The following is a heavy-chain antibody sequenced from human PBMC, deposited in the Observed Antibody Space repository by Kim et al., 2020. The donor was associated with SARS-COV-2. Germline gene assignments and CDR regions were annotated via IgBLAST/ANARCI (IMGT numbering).Heavy chain of an antibody. CDR3: ASQIVVVPAARGEDAFDI. J-gene: IGHJ3*02. Sequence: GGSLRLSCAASGFTFSSYSMNWVRQAPGKGLEWVSSISSSSSYIYYADSVKGRFTISRDNAKNSLYLQMNSLRAEDTAVYYCASQIVVVPAARGEDAFDIWGQGTMVTVSS. CDR2: ISSSSSYI. D-gene: IGHD2-2*01. CDR1: GFTFSSYS. V-gene: IGHV3-21*01.